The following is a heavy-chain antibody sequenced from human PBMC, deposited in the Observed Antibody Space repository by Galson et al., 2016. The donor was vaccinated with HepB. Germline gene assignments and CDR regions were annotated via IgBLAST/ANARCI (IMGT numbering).Heavy chain of an antibody. J-gene: IGHJ4*02. CDR3: ASPGGWFRN. D-gene: IGHD6-19*01. CDR1: GFTVSTYN. V-gene: IGHV3-48*02. Sequence: SLRLSCAVSGFTVSTYNMHWVRQAPGKGPEWIAFTSSSSGVTFYADSVKGRFTISRDNANNSLYLQMNSLRDEDTAVYYCASPGGWFRNWGQGTLVTASS. CDR2: TSSSSGVT.